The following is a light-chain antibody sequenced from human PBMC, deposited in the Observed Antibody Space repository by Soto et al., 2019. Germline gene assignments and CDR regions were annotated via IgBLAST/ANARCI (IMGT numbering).Light chain of an antibody. Sequence: QSALTQPPSASGSPGQSVTISCTGTSSDVGGYNYVSWYQQHPGKAPKLMIYEVSKRPSGVPDRFSGSKSGNTASLTVSGLQAGDEADYYCSSYAGSLVVFGGGTQLTVL. CDR3: SSYAGSLVV. CDR1: SSDVGGYNY. J-gene: IGLJ2*01. V-gene: IGLV2-8*01. CDR2: EVS.